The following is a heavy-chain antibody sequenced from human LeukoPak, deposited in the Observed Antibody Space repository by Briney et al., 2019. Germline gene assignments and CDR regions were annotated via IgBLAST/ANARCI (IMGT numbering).Heavy chain of an antibody. CDR2: IKSKADGGRA. V-gene: IGHV3-15*01. Sequence: PGRSLRLSCAASGFSFTDAWMSWVRQAPGRGLEWVGRIKSKADGGRAEYAATVKGRFFISRDDAKSTLYVQMNRLRTEDTAVYYCTTEKDLYYYDSSGYFHWGQGSLVTVSS. J-gene: IGHJ4*02. D-gene: IGHD3-22*01. CDR3: TTEKDLYYYDSSGYFH. CDR1: GFSFTDAW.